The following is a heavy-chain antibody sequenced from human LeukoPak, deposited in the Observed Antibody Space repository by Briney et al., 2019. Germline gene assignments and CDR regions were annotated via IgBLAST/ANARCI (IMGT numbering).Heavy chain of an antibody. V-gene: IGHV3-48*03. CDR1: GFTFSSYE. D-gene: IGHD6-13*01. CDR2: ISSSSSTI. Sequence: GGSLRLSCAASGFTFSSYEMNWIRQAPGKGLEWVAYISSSSSTIYYADSVKGRFTISRDNAKNSLSLQLSSLRGEDTTLYYCARGDSSSILINDAFDFWGQGTMVTVSS. J-gene: IGHJ3*01. CDR3: ARGDSSSILINDAFDF.